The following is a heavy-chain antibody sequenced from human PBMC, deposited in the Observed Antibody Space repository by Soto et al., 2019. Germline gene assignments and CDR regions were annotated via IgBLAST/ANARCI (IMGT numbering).Heavy chain of an antibody. J-gene: IGHJ3*02. D-gene: IGHD3-3*01. V-gene: IGHV4-30-4*01. CDR3: ARVEGYYDFWSGNGAFDI. CDR1: GGSISSGDYY. CDR2: IYYSGST. Sequence: PSETLSLTCTVSGGSISSGDYYWSWIRQPPGKGLEWIGYIYYSGSTYYNPSLKSRVTISVDTSKNQFSLKLSSVTAADTAVYYCARVEGYYDFWSGNGAFDIWGQGIMVTVSS.